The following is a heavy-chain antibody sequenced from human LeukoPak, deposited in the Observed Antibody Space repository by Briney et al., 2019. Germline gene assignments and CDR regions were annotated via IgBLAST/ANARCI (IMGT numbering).Heavy chain of an antibody. CDR1: GGSFSGYY. J-gene: IGHJ4*02. Sequence: PSETLSLTCAVYGGSFSGYYWSWVRQPPGRGLEWIGEINHSGTTNYNPSLKSRLTISVDTAKNQFSLNLSSLTAADTAVYYCASNGPLLSDTSRYYFDSWGQGTLVTVSS. V-gene: IGHV4-34*01. D-gene: IGHD3-22*01. CDR3: ASNGPLLSDTSRYYFDS. CDR2: INHSGTT.